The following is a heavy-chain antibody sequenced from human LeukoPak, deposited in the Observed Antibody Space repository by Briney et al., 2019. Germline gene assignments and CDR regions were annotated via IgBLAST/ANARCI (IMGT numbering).Heavy chain of an antibody. D-gene: IGHD6-13*01. J-gene: IGHJ4*02. Sequence: SETLSLTCIVSGGSISSYYWSWIRQPPGKGLEWIGYIYYSGSTNYNPSLKSRVTISVDTSKNQFSLKLSSVTAADTAVYYCARGLMMAVAGRGVFHYWGQGTLVTVSS. CDR1: GGSISSYY. CDR3: ARGLMMAVAGRGVFHY. V-gene: IGHV4-59*01. CDR2: IYYSGST.